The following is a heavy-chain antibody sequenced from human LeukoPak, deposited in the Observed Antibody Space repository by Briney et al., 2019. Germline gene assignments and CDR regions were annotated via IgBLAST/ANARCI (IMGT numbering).Heavy chain of an antibody. CDR2: ISYDGRKM. Sequence: GRSLRASCVASGFTFSDYDIHWVRQAPDKGLEWVAVISYDGRKMKYADSVKGRFTISKDNSKDTLSLHMNTLRTEDTAVYYCTRDYYDSSGYCYLPDYWGEGTLVTVSS. CDR1: GFTFSDYD. D-gene: IGHD3-22*01. J-gene: IGHJ4*02. V-gene: IGHV3-30*03. CDR3: TRDYYDSSGYCYLPDY.